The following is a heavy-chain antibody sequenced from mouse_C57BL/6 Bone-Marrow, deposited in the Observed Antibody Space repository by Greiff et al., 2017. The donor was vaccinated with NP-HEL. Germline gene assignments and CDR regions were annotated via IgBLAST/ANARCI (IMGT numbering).Heavy chain of an antibody. CDR2: IHPNSGST. D-gene: IGHD1-1*01. Sequence: VQLQQSGAELVKPGASVKLSCKASGYTFTSYWMHWVKQRPGQGLEWIGMIHPNSGSTNYNEKFKSKATLTVDKSSSTAYMQLSSLTSEDSAVYYCARRGDYGSSYGFAYWGQGTLVTVSA. CDR3: ARRGDYGSSYGFAY. V-gene: IGHV1-64*01. J-gene: IGHJ3*01. CDR1: GYTFTSYW.